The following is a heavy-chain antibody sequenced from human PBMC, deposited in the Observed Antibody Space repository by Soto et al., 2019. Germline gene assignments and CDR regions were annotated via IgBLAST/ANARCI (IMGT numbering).Heavy chain of an antibody. V-gene: IGHV3-23*01. CDR1: GFTFSSYA. D-gene: IGHD2-15*01. J-gene: IGHJ4*02. CDR2: ISGSGGST. Sequence: EVQLLESGGGLVQPGGSLRLSCAASGFTFSSYAMSWVRQAPGKGLEWVSAISGSGGSTYYADSGKGRFTSSRDNSKNTLYLQMNSLRAEDTAVYYCAKELCSGGSCYSGFDYWGQGTLVTVSS. CDR3: AKELCSGGSCYSGFDY.